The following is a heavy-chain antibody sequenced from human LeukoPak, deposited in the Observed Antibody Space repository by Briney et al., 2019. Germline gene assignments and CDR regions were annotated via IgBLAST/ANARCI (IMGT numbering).Heavy chain of an antibody. CDR1: GFSFSSCW. CDR2: IKEDGSEK. V-gene: IGHV3-7*01. Sequence: GGSLRLSCAASGFSFSSCWMSWVRQAPGKGLEWVANIKEDGSEKYYVDSVEGRFTITRDNAKNSLYLQMNSLRGEDTAVYYCARDNVVWSGSDYWGQGTLVTVPS. CDR3: ARDNVVWSGSDY. D-gene: IGHD3-3*01. J-gene: IGHJ4*02.